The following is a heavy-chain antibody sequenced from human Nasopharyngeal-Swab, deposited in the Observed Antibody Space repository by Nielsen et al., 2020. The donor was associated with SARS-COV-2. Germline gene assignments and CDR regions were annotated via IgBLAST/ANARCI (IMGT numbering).Heavy chain of an antibody. Sequence: GESLKISCAASGLSVSSNHMSWVRQAPGKGLEWVSIIYPGGSTYYADSVKGRFTISRDSSRNTLYLQMNSLTAEDTAVYYCARVLDGYNGFDYWGQGTLVTVSS. CDR1: GLSVSSNH. CDR3: ARVLDGYNGFDY. J-gene: IGHJ4*02. CDR2: IYPGGST. D-gene: IGHD5-24*01. V-gene: IGHV3-53*01.